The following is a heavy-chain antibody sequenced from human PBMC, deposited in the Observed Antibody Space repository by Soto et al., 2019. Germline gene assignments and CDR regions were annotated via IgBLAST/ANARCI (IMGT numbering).Heavy chain of an antibody. D-gene: IGHD2-15*01. V-gene: IGHV1-69*13. CDR2: IIPIFGTA. Sequence: GASVKVSCKASGGTFSSYAISWVRQAPGQGLEWMGGIIPIFGTANYAQKFQGRVTITADESTSTAYMELSSLRSEDTAVYYCAREDCSGGSCYSSYWGQGTLVTVSS. CDR3: AREDCSGGSCYSSY. CDR1: GGTFSSYA. J-gene: IGHJ4*02.